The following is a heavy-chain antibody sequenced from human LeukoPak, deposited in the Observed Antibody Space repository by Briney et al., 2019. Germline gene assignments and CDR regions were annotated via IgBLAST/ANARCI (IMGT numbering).Heavy chain of an antibody. J-gene: IGHJ4*02. CDR1: GFTFKNYA. D-gene: IGHD6-19*01. CDR2: IRGSGYDT. Sequence: PGGSLRPSCATSGFTFKNYAMNWVRQAPGKGLEWVSGIRGSGYDTYYADSVMGRFTISRDNSKNTLYLQMNSLRVEDTAVYYCAKVAVAGYFDYWGQGTLVTVSS. CDR3: AKVAVAGYFDY. V-gene: IGHV3-23*01.